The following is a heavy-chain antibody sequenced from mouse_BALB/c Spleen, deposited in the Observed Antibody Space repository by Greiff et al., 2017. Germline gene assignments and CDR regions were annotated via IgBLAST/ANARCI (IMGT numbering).Heavy chain of an antibody. V-gene: IGHV4-1*02. CDR2: INPDSSTI. J-gene: IGHJ3*01. CDR1: GFDFSRYW. D-gene: IGHD2-2*01. Sequence: EVKLLESGGGLVQPGGSLKLSCAASGFDFSRYWMSWVRQAPGKGLEWIGEINPDSSTINYTPSLKDKFIISRDNAKNTLYLQMSKVRSEDTALYYCARPGGYGYDAWFAYWGQGTLVTVSA. CDR3: ARPGGYGYDAWFAY.